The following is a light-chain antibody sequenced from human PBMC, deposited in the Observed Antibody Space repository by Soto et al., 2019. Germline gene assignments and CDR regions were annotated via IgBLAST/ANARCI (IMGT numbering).Light chain of an antibody. V-gene: IGLV6-57*04. Sequence: NFMLTQPHSVSESPGKTVTISCTRSSGSIASNNVQWYRQRPGSAPTTMIYEHTRRPSGVPARFSGSIDTSANSASLTVTGLETEDVADYYCQSFDGNDWVFGGGTKVTVL. J-gene: IGLJ2*01. CDR2: EHT. CDR3: QSFDGNDWV. CDR1: SGSIASNN.